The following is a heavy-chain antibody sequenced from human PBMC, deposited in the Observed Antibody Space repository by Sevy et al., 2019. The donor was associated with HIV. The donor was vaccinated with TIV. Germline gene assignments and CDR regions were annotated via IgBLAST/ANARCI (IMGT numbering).Heavy chain of an antibody. V-gene: IGHV3-23*01. CDR3: AREGCTKPHDY. D-gene: IGHD2-8*01. CDR1: GFTFSKYY. Sequence: GGSLRLSCAASGFTFSKYYMSWVRQPPGKGLEWVSTLSFGCGEINSADSVKGRFTISRDNSKSSVYLQMNNLRPEDTAVYYGAREGCTKPHDYWGQGTLVTVSS. J-gene: IGHJ4*02. CDR2: LSFGCGEI.